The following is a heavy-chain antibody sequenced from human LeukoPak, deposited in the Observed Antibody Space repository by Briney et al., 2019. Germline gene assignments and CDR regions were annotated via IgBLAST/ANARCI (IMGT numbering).Heavy chain of an antibody. Sequence: SQTLSLTCVISGDSVSSDSASWNWIRQSPSRGLEWLGRTYHRSKWYNDYAVSVKSRITINPDTSKNQFSLKLNSVTPEDTAVYYCARVIMAAYWYFDIWGRGTLVTVSS. CDR2: TYHRSKWYN. CDR1: GDSVSSDSAS. J-gene: IGHJ2*01. D-gene: IGHD5-24*01. CDR3: ARVIMAAYWYFDI. V-gene: IGHV6-1*01.